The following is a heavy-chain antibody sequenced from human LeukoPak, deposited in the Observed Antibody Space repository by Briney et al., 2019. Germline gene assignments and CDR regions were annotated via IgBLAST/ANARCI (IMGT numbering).Heavy chain of an antibody. CDR1: GFTFSSYA. V-gene: IGHV3-23*01. CDR2: ISGSGGTT. Sequence: PGGSLRLSCAASGFTFSSYATSWVRQAPGKGLEWVSGISGSGGTTYYADPVKGRFTISRDNSKNTLYLQMNSLRADDTAVYFCAEIRGGSGIDSWGQETLVTVSS. CDR3: AEIRGGSGIDS. D-gene: IGHD3-10*01. J-gene: IGHJ4*02.